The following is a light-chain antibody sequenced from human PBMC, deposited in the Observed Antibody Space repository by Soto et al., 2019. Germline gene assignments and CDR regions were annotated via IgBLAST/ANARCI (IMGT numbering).Light chain of an antibody. CDR2: DAY. J-gene: IGKJ5*01. Sequence: EAVATQSPVTLSLSPGERATLSCRTSQSFRGLLAWYQQKHGQAPRLIIYDAYNRETGIPPRFSGSGAGPAFTRTISSLEPEDSAVYYCQQRHMWTITFGQGTRLEIK. CDR1: QSFRGL. CDR3: QQRHMWTIT. V-gene: IGKV3-11*01.